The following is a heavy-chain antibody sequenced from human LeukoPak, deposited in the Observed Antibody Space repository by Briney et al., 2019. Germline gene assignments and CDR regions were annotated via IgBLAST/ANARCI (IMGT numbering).Heavy chain of an antibody. CDR1: GFTFTDYW. CDR2: IRQDGSEK. V-gene: IGHV3-7*01. Sequence: QPGGSLSLSCAVSGFTFTDYWMNWVRQAPGKGLEWVASIRQDGSEKTYVDSVKGRFTISRDNTKNSLSLQVNSLRVEDTAVYYCARDETAAGLYFDLWGQGTLVTVSS. D-gene: IGHD6-13*01. J-gene: IGHJ4*01. CDR3: ARDETAAGLYFDL.